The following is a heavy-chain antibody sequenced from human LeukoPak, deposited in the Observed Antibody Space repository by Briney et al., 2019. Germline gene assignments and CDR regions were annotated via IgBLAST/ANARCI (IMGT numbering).Heavy chain of an antibody. D-gene: IGHD3-22*01. CDR2: VRYDSSNK. J-gene: IGHJ4*02. CDR1: GFTFSGYG. V-gene: IGHV3-30*02. CDR3: ARSYYYDSSGYYLLPFLGY. Sequence: GGSLRLSCAASGFTFSGYGMHWVRQAPGKGLEWVAFVRYDSSNKYYADSVKGRFTVSRDNSKNSLYLQMNSLRAEDTAVYYCARSYYYDSSGYYLLPFLGYWGQGTLVTVSS.